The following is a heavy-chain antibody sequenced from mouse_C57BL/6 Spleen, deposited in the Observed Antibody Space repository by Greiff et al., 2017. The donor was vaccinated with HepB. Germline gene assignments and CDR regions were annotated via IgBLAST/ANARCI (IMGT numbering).Heavy chain of an antibody. D-gene: IGHD2-3*01. CDR3: ARDAFYDGYYELGYFDV. J-gene: IGHJ1*01. V-gene: IGHV7-1*01. CDR2: SRNKANDYTT. CDR1: GFTFSDFY. Sequence: EVKLVESAGGLVQSGRSLRSSCATSGFTFSDFYMEWARQAPGKGLEWIPASRNKANDYTTEYSASVKGRFIVSRNTAQSILYLQMNALVAEDTAIYCCARDAFYDGYYELGYFDVWGAGTTVTVSS.